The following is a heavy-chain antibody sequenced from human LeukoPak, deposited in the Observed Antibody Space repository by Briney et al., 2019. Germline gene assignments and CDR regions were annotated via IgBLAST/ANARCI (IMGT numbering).Heavy chain of an antibody. V-gene: IGHV4-59*08. D-gene: IGHD6-13*01. J-gene: IGHJ6*03. CDR3: ARQEGSSWDFHYMDV. Sequence: PSETLSLTCTVSGASMSNYYWSWIRQPPGKGLEWIGHFYYSGSTNYNPSLRSRVTISVDSSKNQFSLKLSSVTAADTAVYYCARQEGSSWDFHYMDVWGRGTTVTVSS. CDR2: FYYSGST. CDR1: GASMSNYY.